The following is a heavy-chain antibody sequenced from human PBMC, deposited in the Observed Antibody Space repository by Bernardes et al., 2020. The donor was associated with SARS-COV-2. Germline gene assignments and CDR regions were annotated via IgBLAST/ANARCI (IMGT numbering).Heavy chain of an antibody. CDR1: GYTFTSYA. Sequence: ASVKVSCKASGYTFTSYAMHWVRQAPGQRLEWMGWINAGNGNTKYSQKFQGRVTMTEDTSTDTAYMELSSLRSEDTAVYYCATGPPYCSGGSCYWFDPWGQGTLVTVSS. J-gene: IGHJ5*02. V-gene: IGHV1-3*01. CDR2: INAGNGNT. CDR3: ATGPPYCSGGSCYWFDP. D-gene: IGHD2-15*01.